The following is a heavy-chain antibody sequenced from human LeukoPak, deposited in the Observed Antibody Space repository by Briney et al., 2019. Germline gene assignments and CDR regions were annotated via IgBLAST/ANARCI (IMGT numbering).Heavy chain of an antibody. D-gene: IGHD1-7*01. CDR3: ARKGLGGELGGFDS. CDR2: TNRRGDIT. Sequence: GGSLRLSCAASGYTFGDYGMSWVRHVPGKGLEWVTGTNRRGDITGYADFVKGRFTISRDNAKNSLYLQMNSLRVEDTALYYCARKGLGGELGGFDSWGQGTLVTVSS. V-gene: IGHV3-20*04. CDR1: GYTFGDYG. J-gene: IGHJ4*02.